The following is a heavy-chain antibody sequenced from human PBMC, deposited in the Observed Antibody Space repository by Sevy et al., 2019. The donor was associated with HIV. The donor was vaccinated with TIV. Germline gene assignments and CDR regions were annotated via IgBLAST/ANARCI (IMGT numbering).Heavy chain of an antibody. CDR1: GFTFSSYA. Sequence: GGSLRLSCAASGFTFSSYAMSWVRQAPGKGLEWVSAVSGSGGSTYYADSVKGRFTISRDNSKNTLYLQMNSLRAEDTAVYYCAINDYGDYSPFDYWGQGTLVTVSS. D-gene: IGHD4-17*01. V-gene: IGHV3-23*01. J-gene: IGHJ4*02. CDR2: VSGSGGST. CDR3: AINDYGDYSPFDY.